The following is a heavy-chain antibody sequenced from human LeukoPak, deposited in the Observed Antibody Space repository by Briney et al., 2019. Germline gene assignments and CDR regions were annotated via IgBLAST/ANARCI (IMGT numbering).Heavy chain of an antibody. J-gene: IGHJ4*02. Sequence: GGSLRLSCAASGFTVSNNYMTWVRQAPGKGLEWVSVIYSGGSTYYADSVKGRFTISRDNSKNTLYLQMNSLRAEDTAVYYCARRAVAGSFDYWGQGTLVTVSS. CDR3: ARRAVAGSFDY. V-gene: IGHV3-66*01. D-gene: IGHD6-19*01. CDR2: IYSGGST. CDR1: GFTVSNNY.